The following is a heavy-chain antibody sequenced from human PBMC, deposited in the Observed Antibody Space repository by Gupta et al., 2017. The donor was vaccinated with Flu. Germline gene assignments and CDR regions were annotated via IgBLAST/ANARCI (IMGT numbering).Heavy chain of an antibody. J-gene: IGHJ6*02. CDR3: AKFIVVVVAATPYYYYGMDV. CDR1: GFTFSSYA. Sequence: EVQLLESGGGLVQPGGSLRLSCAASGFTFSSYAMRWVRQAPGKGMEWVSAISGSGGSTYYADSVKGRFTISRDNSKNTLYLQMNSLRAEDTAVYYCAKFIVVVVAATPYYYYGMDVWGQGTTVTVSS. CDR2: ISGSGGST. D-gene: IGHD2-15*01. V-gene: IGHV3-23*01.